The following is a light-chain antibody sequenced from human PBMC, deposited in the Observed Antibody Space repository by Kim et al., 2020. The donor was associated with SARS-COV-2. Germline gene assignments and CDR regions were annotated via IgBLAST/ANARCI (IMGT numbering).Light chain of an antibody. CDR2: AAS. J-gene: IGKJ1*01. Sequence: AIQMTQSPSSLSASIGDRVTITCRASQGIRNDLGWYQQKPGKAPKLLIYAASSLQSGVPSRFSGSGSGTDFTLTINSLQPEDLATYYCLQDYNYPRTFGQGTKVDIK. CDR3: LQDYNYPRT. CDR1: QGIRND. V-gene: IGKV1-6*01.